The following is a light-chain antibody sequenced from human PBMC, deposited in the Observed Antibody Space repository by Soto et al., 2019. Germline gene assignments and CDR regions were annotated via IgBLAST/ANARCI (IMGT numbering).Light chain of an antibody. Sequence: EIVLTQSPGTLSLSPGERATLSCRASQSFSGNYLAWYQQKPGQAPRLLIYGVSSRATGIPDRFSGSGSGTDFTLSLSRLEPEDFAVYYCQQYGTAPPMYTFGQGPKLEIK. CDR2: GVS. V-gene: IGKV3-20*01. J-gene: IGKJ2*01. CDR3: QQYGTAPPMYT. CDR1: QSFSGNY.